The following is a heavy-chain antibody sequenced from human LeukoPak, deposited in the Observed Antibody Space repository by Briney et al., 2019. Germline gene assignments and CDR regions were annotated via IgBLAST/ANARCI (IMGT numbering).Heavy chain of an antibody. CDR2: ISTTSGFR. CDR3: AKGSPPGD. CDR1: GFTVSSNY. V-gene: IGHV3-11*05. D-gene: IGHD3-16*01. J-gene: IGHJ4*02. Sequence: GGSLRLSCAASGFTVSSNYMSWVRQAPGKGLEWVSYISTTSGFRNYADSVRGRFTISRDNAKNSLYLQMNTLRDEDTAVYYCAKGSPPGDWGQGTLVTVSS.